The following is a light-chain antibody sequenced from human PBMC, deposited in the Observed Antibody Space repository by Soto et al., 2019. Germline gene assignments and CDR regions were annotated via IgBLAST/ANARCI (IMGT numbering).Light chain of an antibody. CDR2: DAS. CDR1: QDIYKY. J-gene: IGKJ4*01. Sequence: DIQMTQSPSSLSASVGDRITITCQSSQDIYKYLNWYQQKLGKAPKLLIYDASNLQRGVPSRFSGSGSGTHFSLSISSLKPEDIATYYCQQSENGPLTFGGGTKVEIK. V-gene: IGKV1-33*01. CDR3: QQSENGPLT.